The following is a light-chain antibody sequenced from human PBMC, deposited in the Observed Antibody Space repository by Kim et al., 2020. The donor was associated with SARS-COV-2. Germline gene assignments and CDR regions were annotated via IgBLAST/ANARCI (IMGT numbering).Light chain of an antibody. CDR2: DAS. V-gene: IGKV3-20*01. J-gene: IGKJ5*01. CDR3: QHYETSAIT. CDR1: QSVRRSF. Sequence: SPGERATLSCRASQSVRRSFLAWYQKKPGQAPSLLIYDASYRATGIPDRFSGSGSGTDFTLTISRLEPEDFAVYYCQHYETSAITFGQGTRLEIK.